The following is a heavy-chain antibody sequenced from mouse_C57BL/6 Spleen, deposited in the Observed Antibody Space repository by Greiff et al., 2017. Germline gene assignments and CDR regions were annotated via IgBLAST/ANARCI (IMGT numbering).Heavy chain of an antibody. J-gene: IGHJ1*03. CDR3: ARSLPSYGNYVGWYFDV. CDR1: GYTFTSYW. D-gene: IGHD2-10*01. CDR2: LDPSDSYT. Sequence: QVQLQQPGAELVMPGASVKLSCKASGYTFTSYWMHWVKQRPGQGLEWIGELDPSDSYTNYNQKFKGKSTLTVDKSSSTAYMQLSSLTSEDSAVYYCARSLPSYGNYVGWYFDVWGTGTTVTVSS. V-gene: IGHV1-69*01.